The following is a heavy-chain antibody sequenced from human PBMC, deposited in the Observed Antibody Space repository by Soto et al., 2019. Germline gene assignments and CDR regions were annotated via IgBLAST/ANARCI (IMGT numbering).Heavy chain of an antibody. CDR2: VSNGGSYT. Sequence: EVQLVESGGGLVKPGESLRHACAGSGFSFRSYSFNWVRQAPGKGLEWVSSVSNGGSYTYYADSVKGRFTISRDNAENSAFLQMNSLRAEDTAVYYCSRDWDHMDVWGKGTTVTVS. CDR3: SRDWDHMDV. V-gene: IGHV3-21*01. J-gene: IGHJ6*03. CDR1: GFSFRSYS. D-gene: IGHD1-26*01.